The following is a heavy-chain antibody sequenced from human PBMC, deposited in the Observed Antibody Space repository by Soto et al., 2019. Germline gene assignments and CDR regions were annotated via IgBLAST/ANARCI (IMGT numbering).Heavy chain of an antibody. CDR1: GFTFSSYA. Sequence: EVQLLESGGGLVQPGGSLRLSCAASGFTFSSYAMWRVRQAPGKGLECVSAISGGGETTYYADSVKGRFTISRDNSKNTLYLQMNSLRAEDTAVYYCAFNSGSGSYYFDYWGQGILVTVSS. V-gene: IGHV3-23*01. CDR2: ISGGGETT. J-gene: IGHJ4*02. CDR3: AFNSGSGSYYFDY. D-gene: IGHD3-10*01.